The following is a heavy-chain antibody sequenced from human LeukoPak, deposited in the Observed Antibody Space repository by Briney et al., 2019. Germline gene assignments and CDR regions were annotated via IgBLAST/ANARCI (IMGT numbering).Heavy chain of an antibody. D-gene: IGHD5-12*01. V-gene: IGHV3-21*01. CDR3: ARADIVVTFYYYYGMEV. J-gene: IGHJ6*02. Sequence: PGGSLRLSCAASGFTFSSYSMTWVRQAPGKGLEWVSSSSSSSSYIYYSDSVKGRFTISSDNATNSLYLQMNSLRAEDTAVYYCARADIVVTFYYYYGMEVWGQGTTVTVSS. CDR2: SSSSSSYI. CDR1: GFTFSSYS.